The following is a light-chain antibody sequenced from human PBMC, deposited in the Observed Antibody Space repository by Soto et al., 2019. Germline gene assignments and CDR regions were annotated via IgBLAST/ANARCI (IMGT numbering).Light chain of an antibody. CDR2: GAS. Sequence: EIVLTQSPDTLSLSPGERATLSCRASQSVTANLAWYQQKPGQAPRLLIYGASTRATGIPARFSGSGSGTDFTLTISSLQSEDFAVYYCQQYINWPQTFGQGTKVDIK. CDR3: QQYINWPQT. CDR1: QSVTAN. J-gene: IGKJ1*01. V-gene: IGKV3-15*01.